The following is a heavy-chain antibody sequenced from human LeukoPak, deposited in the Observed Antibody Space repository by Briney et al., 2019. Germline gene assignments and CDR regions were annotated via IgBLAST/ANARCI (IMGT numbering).Heavy chain of an antibody. J-gene: IGHJ4*02. CDR1: GGSMSPYH. Sequence: SETLSLTCTVSGGSMSPYHWGWIRQPPGKGLEWTGYIYYSGSTNYNPSLNSRVTISVDTSKNQFSLRLSSVTAADTAIYYCARAVSGRLDYWGQGTLVTVSS. V-gene: IGHV4-59*08. CDR2: IYYSGST. CDR3: ARAVSGRLDY. D-gene: IGHD6-19*01.